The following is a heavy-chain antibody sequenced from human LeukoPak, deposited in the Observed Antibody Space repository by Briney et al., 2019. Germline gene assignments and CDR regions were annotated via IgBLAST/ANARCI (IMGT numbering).Heavy chain of an antibody. CDR2: TIPIFGTA. D-gene: IGHD4-17*01. V-gene: IGHV1-69*06. CDR1: GGTFSSYA. CDR3: ARERDGDPFDY. J-gene: IGHJ4*02. Sequence: ASVKVSCKASGGTFSSYAISWVRQAPGQGLEWMGGTIPIFGTANYAQKFQGRVTITADKSTSTAYMELSSLRSEDTAVYYCARERDGDPFDYWGQGTLVTVSS.